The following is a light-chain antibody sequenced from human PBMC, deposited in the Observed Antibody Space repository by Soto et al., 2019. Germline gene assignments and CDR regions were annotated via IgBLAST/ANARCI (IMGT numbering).Light chain of an antibody. J-gene: IGKJ1*01. CDR3: QRYNSYST. CDR2: KAS. V-gene: IGKV1-5*03. Sequence: IQLTQSTSTLSASVGDRVTITCRASQSISNWLAWYQQKPGKPPKVLIYKASNLESGVPSRFSGSGSGTEFTLTISSLQPDDFATYYCQRYNSYSTFAQGTKVAIK. CDR1: QSISNW.